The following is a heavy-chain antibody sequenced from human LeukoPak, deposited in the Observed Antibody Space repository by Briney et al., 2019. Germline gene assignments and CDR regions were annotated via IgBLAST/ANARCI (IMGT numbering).Heavy chain of an antibody. D-gene: IGHD3-16*01. Sequence: ASVKVSCTASGYTFTGYYMHWVRQAPGQGLEWMGRINPNSGGTNYAQKFQGRVTMTRDTSISTAYMELSRLRSDDTAVYYCARAHGWGNWFDPWGQGTLVTVSS. CDR1: GYTFTGYY. V-gene: IGHV1-2*06. CDR3: ARAHGWGNWFDP. CDR2: INPNSGGT. J-gene: IGHJ5*02.